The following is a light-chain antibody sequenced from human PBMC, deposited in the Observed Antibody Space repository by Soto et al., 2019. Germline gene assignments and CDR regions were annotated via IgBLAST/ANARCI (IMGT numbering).Light chain of an antibody. CDR1: QSISSW. CDR3: QQYNSYPWT. J-gene: IGKJ1*01. V-gene: IGKV1-5*03. CDR2: KAS. Sequence: DIQMTQSPSTLSASVGDRVTITCRASQSISSWLAWYQQKPGKAPKLLIYKASSLESGDPSRFSGSGSGTEFTLTISSLQPDDFATYYCQQYNSYPWTFCQGTKVEIK.